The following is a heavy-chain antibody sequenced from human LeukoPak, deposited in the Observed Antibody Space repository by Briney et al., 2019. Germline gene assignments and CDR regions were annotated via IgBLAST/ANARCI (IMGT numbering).Heavy chain of an antibody. Sequence: PGGSLRLSCAASGFTFSSYEMNWVRQAPGKGLEWVSYISSSGSTIYYADSVKGRFTISRDNAKNSLYLQMNSLRAGDTAVYYCARGSRYGYYDILTGYMWGQGTLVTVSS. V-gene: IGHV3-48*03. CDR3: ARGSRYGYYDILTGYM. CDR2: ISSSGSTI. J-gene: IGHJ4*02. D-gene: IGHD3-9*01. CDR1: GFTFSSYE.